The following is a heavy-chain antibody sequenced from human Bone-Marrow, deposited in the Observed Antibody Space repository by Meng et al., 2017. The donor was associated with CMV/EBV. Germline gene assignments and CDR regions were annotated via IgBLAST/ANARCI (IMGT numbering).Heavy chain of an antibody. CDR3: SRNDFWSGYFFDF. CDR1: GLTFGDYA. Sequence: GGSLRLSGTPSGLTFGDYALNWVRQAPGKGLEWVAFISSNAYGGTTKYAASVKGRFSISRDDSKSIAYLQMNSLQSEDTAVYYCSRNDFWSGYFFDFWGQGTLVTVSS. V-gene: IGHV3-49*04. J-gene: IGHJ4*02. CDR2: ISSNAYGGTT. D-gene: IGHD3-3*01.